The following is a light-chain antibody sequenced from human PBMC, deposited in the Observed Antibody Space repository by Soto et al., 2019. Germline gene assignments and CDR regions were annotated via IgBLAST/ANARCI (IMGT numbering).Light chain of an antibody. CDR2: DAS. V-gene: IGKV1-5*01. J-gene: IGKJ2*01. CDR3: QQYNSYPYT. CDR1: QSVSSR. Sequence: DIQMTQSPSTLSASVGERATISCRASQSVSSRLAGYQQKPGKAPRLLIYDASSLESGVPSRLSGSGSGTEFTLTISSLQPDDFATYCCQQYNSYPYTFGQGTKLEIK.